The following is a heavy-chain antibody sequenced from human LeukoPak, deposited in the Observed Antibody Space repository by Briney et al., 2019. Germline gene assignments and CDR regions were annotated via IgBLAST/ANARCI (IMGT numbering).Heavy chain of an antibody. CDR1: GFTSSSYG. V-gene: IGHV3-33*01. CDR2: IWSDVSKK. J-gene: IGHJ6*03. D-gene: IGHD3-3*01. Sequence: GRSLRLSCAASGFTSSSYGMRWVRQAPGKGLEWVAVIWSDVSKKNYADSVQGRFTISRDNSKNTLYLELNSLRSEDTAVYYCALDYRVWSGHFGAKPPDYYIDVWGKGTTVTVS. CDR3: ALDYRVWSGHFGAKPPDYYIDV.